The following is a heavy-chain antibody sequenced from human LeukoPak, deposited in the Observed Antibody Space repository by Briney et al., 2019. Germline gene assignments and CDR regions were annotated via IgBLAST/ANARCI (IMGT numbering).Heavy chain of an antibody. V-gene: IGHV1-18*01. CDR1: GYTFTSYG. CDR2: ISAYNGNT. CDR3: ATRGYDILTGYFDDAFDI. D-gene: IGHD3-9*01. J-gene: IGHJ3*02. Sequence: SVKVSCKASGYTFTSYGISWVRQAPGQGLEWMGWISAYNGNTNYAQKLQGRVTMTTDTSTSTAYMELRSLRSDDTAVYYCATRGYDILTGYFDDAFDIWGQGTMVTVSS.